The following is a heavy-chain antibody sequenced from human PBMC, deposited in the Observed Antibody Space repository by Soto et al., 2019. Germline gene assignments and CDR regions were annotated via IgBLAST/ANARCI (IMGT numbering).Heavy chain of an antibody. CDR2: ISGSGGST. CDR3: ARGSSAGKGSPPDF. V-gene: IGHV3-23*01. CDR1: GSTLSSFS. J-gene: IGHJ4*02. Sequence: ESLTLSCAAWGSTLSSFSMGGGRQAQGKGLDWVSAISGSGGSTYSADSVKGRFTISRDNSKNTLYLQMSSLRAEDTAVYYRARGSSAGKGSPPDFWGQGSLVTVSS. D-gene: IGHD6-13*01.